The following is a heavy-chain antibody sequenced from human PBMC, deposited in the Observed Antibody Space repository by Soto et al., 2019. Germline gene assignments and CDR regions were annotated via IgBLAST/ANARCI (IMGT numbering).Heavy chain of an antibody. Sequence: GGSLRLSCAASRFTFSSFWFHWVRQAPGKGLVWVSHINSDGSSTSYADSVKGRFTISRDNAKNTLYLQMNSLRAENTAVYYCAKDPHGRNAFDIWGQGTMVTVSS. V-gene: IGHV3-74*01. D-gene: IGHD4-17*01. J-gene: IGHJ3*02. CDR2: INSDGSST. CDR1: RFTFSSFW. CDR3: AKDPHGRNAFDI.